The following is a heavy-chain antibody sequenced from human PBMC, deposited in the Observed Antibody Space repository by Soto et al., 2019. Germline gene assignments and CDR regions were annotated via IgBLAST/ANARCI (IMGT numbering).Heavy chain of an antibody. V-gene: IGHV3-30*03. Sequence: QVQLVESGGGVVQPGRSLRLSCTSSTVTINVHGIQWVRQAPGKGLEWVAFISNDGRAQYYADSVKGRFTISRDYYKNTVDLQMNSLRNEETAVYYCARDIWSGDYKWFDSWGTGTLVTVSS. J-gene: IGHJ5*01. D-gene: IGHD3-3*01. CDR2: ISNDGRAQ. CDR3: ARDIWSGDYKWFDS. CDR1: TVTINVHG.